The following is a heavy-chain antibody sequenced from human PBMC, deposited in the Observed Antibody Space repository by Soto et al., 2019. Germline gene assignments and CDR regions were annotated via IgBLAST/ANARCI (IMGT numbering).Heavy chain of an antibody. D-gene: IGHD6-19*01. CDR3: ARIRVDSSGPDY. CDR2: IDWDDDK. V-gene: IGHV2-70*11. Sequence: SGPTLVNPTQTLTLTCTFSGFSLSTSGMCVSWIRQPPGKALEWLARIDWDDDKYFSTSLKTRLTISKDTSKNQVVLTMTNMDPVDTATYYCARIRVDSSGPDYWGQGTLVTVSS. J-gene: IGHJ4*02. CDR1: GFSLSTSGMC.